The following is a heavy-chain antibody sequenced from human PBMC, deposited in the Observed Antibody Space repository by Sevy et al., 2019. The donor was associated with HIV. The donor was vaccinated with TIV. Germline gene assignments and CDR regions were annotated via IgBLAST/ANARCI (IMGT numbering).Heavy chain of an antibody. D-gene: IGHD2-8*01. CDR1: GFPFSDAW. V-gene: IGHV3-21*04. J-gene: IGHJ4*02. Sequence: GGSLRLSCAASGFPFSDAWMNWVRQAPGKGLEWVSTLSFGCGEINYADSVKGRFTISRDNSKSSVYLQMNNLRPEDTAVYYCAREGCTKPHDYWGQGTLVTVSS. CDR2: LSFGCGEI. CDR3: AREGCTKPHDY.